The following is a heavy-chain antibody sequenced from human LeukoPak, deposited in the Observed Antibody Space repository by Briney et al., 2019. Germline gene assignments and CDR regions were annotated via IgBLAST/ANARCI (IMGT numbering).Heavy chain of an antibody. J-gene: IGHJ1*01. Sequence: GGSLRLSCAASGFTFSSYAMSWVRQAPGKGLEWVSAISGSGGSTYYADSVKGRFTISRDNSKNTLYLQMNSLRAEDTAVYYCVTFGVVIIWFQHWGQGTLVTVSS. CDR1: GFTFSSYA. CDR3: VTFGVVIIWFQH. D-gene: IGHD3-3*01. CDR2: ISGSGGST. V-gene: IGHV3-23*01.